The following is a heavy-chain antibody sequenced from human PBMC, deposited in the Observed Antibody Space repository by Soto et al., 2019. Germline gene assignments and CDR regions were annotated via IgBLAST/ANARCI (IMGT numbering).Heavy chain of an antibody. J-gene: IGHJ6*03. V-gene: IGHV1-69*02. CDR3: ASGKTVVYSSSSGRDYYYYMDV. D-gene: IGHD6-6*01. CDR2: IIPILGIA. CDR1: GGTFSSYT. Sequence: QVQLVQSGAEVKKPGSSVKVSCKASGGTFSSYTISWVRQAPGQGLEWMGRIIPILGIANYAQKFQGRVTITADKSTSTAYMELSSLRSEDTAVYYCASGKTVVYSSSSGRDYYYYMDVWGKGTTVTVSS.